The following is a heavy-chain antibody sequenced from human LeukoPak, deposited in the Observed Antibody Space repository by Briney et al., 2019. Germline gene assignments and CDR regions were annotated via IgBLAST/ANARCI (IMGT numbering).Heavy chain of an antibody. CDR3: ARLTRRSGNYFDY. J-gene: IGHJ4*02. CDR1: GGSISSSNW. CDR2: IYHSGST. D-gene: IGHD1-1*01. V-gene: IGHV4-4*02. Sequence: SETLSLTCAVSGGSISSSNWWSWVRQPPGKGLEWIGEIYHSGSTNYNPSLKSRVTISVDTSKSQFSLKLSSVTAADTAVYYCARLTRRSGNYFDYWGQGTLVTVSS.